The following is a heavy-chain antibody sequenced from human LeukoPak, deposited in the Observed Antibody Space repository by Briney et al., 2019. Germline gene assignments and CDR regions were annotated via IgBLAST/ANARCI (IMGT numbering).Heavy chain of an antibody. Sequence: GGSLRLSCAASGFTVSGNYMTWVRQAPGKGLEWVSVIYSGDSTYHADSVKGRFTISRDNSKNTVYLQMNSLRAEDTAVYYCARFLAAAGIDYWGQGTLVTVSS. CDR2: IYSGDST. J-gene: IGHJ4*02. CDR3: ARFLAAAGIDY. CDR1: GFTVSGNY. V-gene: IGHV3-66*01. D-gene: IGHD6-13*01.